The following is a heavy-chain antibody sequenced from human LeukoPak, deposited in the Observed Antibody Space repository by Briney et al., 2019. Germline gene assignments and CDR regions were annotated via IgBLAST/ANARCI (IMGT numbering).Heavy chain of an antibody. D-gene: IGHD4-17*01. CDR1: GFTFSSYG. J-gene: IGHJ4*02. Sequence: GGSLRLSCAASGFTFSSYGMHWVRQAPGKGLEWVAVISYDGSNKYYADSVKGRFTISRDNSKNTLYLQMNSLRAEDTAVYYCAKSLGRNYGDYSSVDYWGQGTLVTVSS. V-gene: IGHV3-30*18. CDR3: AKSLGRNYGDYSSVDY. CDR2: ISYDGSNK.